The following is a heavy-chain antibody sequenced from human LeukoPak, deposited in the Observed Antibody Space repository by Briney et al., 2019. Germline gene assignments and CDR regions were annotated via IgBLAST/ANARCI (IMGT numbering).Heavy chain of an antibody. CDR1: GGSISSYY. CDR2: IYYSGST. D-gene: IGHD5-24*01. CDR3: ARGPGGEMATVDFDY. Sequence: SETLSLTCTVSGGSISSYYWSWIRQPPGKGLEWIGYIYYSGSTNYNPSLKSRVTISVDTSKNQFSLKLSSVTAADTAVYYCARGPGGEMATVDFDYWGQGTLVTVSS. V-gene: IGHV4-59*01. J-gene: IGHJ4*02.